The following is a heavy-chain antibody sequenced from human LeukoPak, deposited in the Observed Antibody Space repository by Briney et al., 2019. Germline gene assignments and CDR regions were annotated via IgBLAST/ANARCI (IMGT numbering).Heavy chain of an antibody. Sequence: ASVKVSCKASGYTFIDYYIIWMRQAPGRGLEYMGWIYPKSGATRNGQNFQGRITMTRDTSVNTASMDLGTLSSDDAAIYFCARGSAVSCTNTSCHAPLDYWGQGTLVTVSS. D-gene: IGHD2-2*01. CDR3: ARGSAVSCTNTSCHAPLDY. V-gene: IGHV1-2*02. CDR2: IYPKSGAT. CDR1: GYTFIDYY. J-gene: IGHJ4*02.